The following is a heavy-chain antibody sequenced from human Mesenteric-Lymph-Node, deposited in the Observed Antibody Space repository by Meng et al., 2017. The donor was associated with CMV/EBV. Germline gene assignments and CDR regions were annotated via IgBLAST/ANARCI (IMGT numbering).Heavy chain of an antibody. J-gene: IGHJ4*02. D-gene: IGHD3-10*01. CDR2: IWYDGTNK. CDR1: GFTFSSYA. Sequence: GGSLRLSCAASGFTFSSYAMHWVRQTPGKGLEWVAVIWYDGTNKYYADSVKGRFTISRDNSKNTLYLQINSLRAEDTAVYYCAKGTEHYYGSGADYWGQGTLVTVSS. V-gene: IGHV3-33*06. CDR3: AKGTEHYYGSGADY.